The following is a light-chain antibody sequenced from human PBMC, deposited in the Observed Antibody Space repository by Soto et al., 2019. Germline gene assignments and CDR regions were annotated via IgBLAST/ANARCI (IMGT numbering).Light chain of an antibody. CDR1: SSDVDGYNF. V-gene: IGLV2-14*01. J-gene: IGLJ3*02. Sequence: QSALTQPASVSGSPGQSITISCTGTSSDVDGYNFVSWYQQHPGKAPKLMIYEDTNRPSGVSNRFSGSKSGNTASLTISGLQAEEEADYYCSSYINSSTLVFGGGTKLTVL. CDR3: SSYINSSTLV. CDR2: EDT.